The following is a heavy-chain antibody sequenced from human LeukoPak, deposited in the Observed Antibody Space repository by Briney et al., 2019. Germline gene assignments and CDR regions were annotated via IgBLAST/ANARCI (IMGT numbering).Heavy chain of an antibody. CDR3: ARWGGHCTSGLCYYFVC. Sequence: GASVKVSCKASEYTFTGYYLHWVRQAPGQGLEWMGWINPHSGDTDYAQKFQGRVTMTRDTSISTAYMELSRLRSGDTAVYYCARWGGHCTSGLCYYFVCWGQGTLVTVSS. D-gene: IGHD2-8*01. V-gene: IGHV1-2*02. CDR1: EYTFTGYY. CDR2: INPHSGDT. J-gene: IGHJ4*02.